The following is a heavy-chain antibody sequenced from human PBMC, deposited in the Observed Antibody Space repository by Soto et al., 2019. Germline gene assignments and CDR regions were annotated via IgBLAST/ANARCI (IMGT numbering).Heavy chain of an antibody. CDR1: NSTFISFG. Sequence: QVQLVQSGTEVKKPGASVKVSCKASNSTFISFGITWVRQAPGQGLEWMGWISAYNGNTKYAQKPQGRVTMTTDTSTVTAYMELRSLRSDATAVYYCASRGPQALEIWGQGTMVTVSS. CDR3: ASRGPQALEI. D-gene: IGHD3-16*01. J-gene: IGHJ3*02. CDR2: ISAYNGNT. V-gene: IGHV1-18*01.